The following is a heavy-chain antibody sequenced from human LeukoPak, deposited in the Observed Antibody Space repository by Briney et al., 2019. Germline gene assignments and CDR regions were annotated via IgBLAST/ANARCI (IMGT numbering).Heavy chain of an antibody. J-gene: IGHJ5*02. CDR2: IYYSDST. CDR1: GGSISNYF. D-gene: IGHD2-15*01. CDR3: ARGSPTTLPPFDP. Sequence: KSSETLSLTCTVSGGSISNYFWSWIRQPPGKGLECIGYIYYSDSTNYNPSLKSRVTMSVDTSKNQFSLKLSSVTAADTAVYYRARGSPTTLPPFDPWGQGTLVTVSS. V-gene: IGHV4-59*12.